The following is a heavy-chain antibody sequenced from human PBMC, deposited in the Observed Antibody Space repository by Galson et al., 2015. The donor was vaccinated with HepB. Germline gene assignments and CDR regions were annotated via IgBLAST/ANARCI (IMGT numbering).Heavy chain of an antibody. J-gene: IGHJ4*02. Sequence: SLRLSCAASGFTFSNYAMSWVRQVPGKGLEWVSAIRGSGGSTYYADSVKGRFTISRDNSKNTLYLQMNSLRAEDTAVYYCAKGKYYGVLAGYYPFDYWGQGTLVTVSS. CDR2: IRGSGGST. D-gene: IGHD3-9*01. CDR3: AKGKYYGVLAGYYPFDY. V-gene: IGHV3-23*01. CDR1: GFTFSNYA.